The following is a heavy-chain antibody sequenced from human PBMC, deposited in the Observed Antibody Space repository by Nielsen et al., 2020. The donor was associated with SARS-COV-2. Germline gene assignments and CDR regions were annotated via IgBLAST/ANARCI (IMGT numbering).Heavy chain of an antibody. CDR2: INPYSGGT. CDR1: GYTFTDYY. CDR3: ARARATIFGLVMSYGMDV. Sequence: ASVKVSCKASGYTFTDYYIHWVRQAPGQGLEWMGRINPYSGGTNYAQKFQGTVTMTRDASISTVYMELTSDDTAVYYCARARATIFGLVMSYGMDVWGQGTTVAV. D-gene: IGHD3/OR15-3a*01. J-gene: IGHJ6*02. V-gene: IGHV1-2*06.